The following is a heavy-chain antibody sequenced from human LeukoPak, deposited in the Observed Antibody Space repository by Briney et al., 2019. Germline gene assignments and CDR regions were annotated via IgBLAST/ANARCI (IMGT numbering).Heavy chain of an antibody. CDR2: TYYRSKWYN. J-gene: IGHJ5*02. CDR3: ASWPHGSGSYQRFDP. CDR1: GDSVSSNSAA. D-gene: IGHD3-10*01. Sequence: SQTLSLTCAISGDSVSSNSAAWNWIRQSPSRGLEWLGRTYYRSKWYNDYAVSVKSRITINPDTSKNQFSLQLNSVTAADTAVYYCASWPHGSGSYQRFDPWGQGTLVTVSS. V-gene: IGHV6-1*01.